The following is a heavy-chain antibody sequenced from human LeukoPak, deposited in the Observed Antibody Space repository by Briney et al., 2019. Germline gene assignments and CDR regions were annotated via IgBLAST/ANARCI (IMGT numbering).Heavy chain of an antibody. Sequence: HSQTLSHTCAISGDSVSSKSVAWNWIRQSPSRGLEWLGKTYYRSKWYNDFAESVKRRISINPDTSKNQFSLQLNSVTPEDTAVYYCARNYYGIDVWSQGTTVTVSS. CDR3: ARNYYGIDV. CDR2: TYYRSKWYN. V-gene: IGHV6-1*01. D-gene: IGHD3-10*01. J-gene: IGHJ6*02. CDR1: GDSVSSKSVA.